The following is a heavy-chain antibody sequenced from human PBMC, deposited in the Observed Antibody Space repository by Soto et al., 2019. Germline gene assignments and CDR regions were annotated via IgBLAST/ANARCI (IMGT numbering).Heavy chain of an antibody. CDR1: GFTFSRFW. Sequence: EVQLVESGGGLVQPGGSLRLSCAASGFTFSRFWMHWVRQAPGKGLLWVSRIDSDGSSTNYADSVKGRFTVSRDNAKNTLYLQMNSLRAEDTAVYYCARVGGYNWFDTLGQGTLVTVSS. V-gene: IGHV3-74*01. CDR2: IDSDGSST. J-gene: IGHJ5*02. CDR3: ARVGGYNWFDT.